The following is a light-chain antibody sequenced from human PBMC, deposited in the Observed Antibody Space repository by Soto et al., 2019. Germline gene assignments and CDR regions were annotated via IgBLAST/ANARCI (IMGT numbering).Light chain of an antibody. Sequence: QSALIQPPSVSGSPGQSVTISCTGTSSDVGSYDYVSWYQQHPGTVPKPMIYNVNTRPSGVPDRFSGSKSGNTASMTISGLQAEDEADYYCQTWGTGFQFFGGGTKLTVL. CDR1: SSDVGSYDY. V-gene: IGLV2-11*01. CDR2: NVN. CDR3: QTWGTGFQF. J-gene: IGLJ2*01.